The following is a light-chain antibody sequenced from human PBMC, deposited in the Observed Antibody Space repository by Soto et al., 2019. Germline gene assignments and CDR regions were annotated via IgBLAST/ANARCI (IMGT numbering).Light chain of an antibody. J-gene: IGKJ5*01. CDR2: SAS. Sequence: EIVMPQSPATLSVSPGERATLSFRASQSVSSDLAWYQQRPGQAPRLLIYSASTRATGIPARFTGTGSGTEFILTINSLQSEDFAVYYCQQSHSWPPITFGQGTRLEIK. V-gene: IGKV3-15*01. CDR3: QQSHSWPPIT. CDR1: QSVSSD.